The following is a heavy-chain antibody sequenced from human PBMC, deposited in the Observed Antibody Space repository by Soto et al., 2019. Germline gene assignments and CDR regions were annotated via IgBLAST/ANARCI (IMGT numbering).Heavy chain of an antibody. J-gene: IGHJ5*02. CDR3: ATRITVFGLLIPPFDP. CDR2: INHTGGT. D-gene: IGHD3-3*01. CDR1: GGSVNGYY. Sequence: SETLSLTCAVYGGSVNGYYWSWIRQPPGKGLEWIGEINHTGGTHYNPSLKSRVTMSVDTSKNQFSLRLSSVTAADTAIYYCATRITVFGLLIPPFDPWGQGAQVTVSS. V-gene: IGHV4-34*01.